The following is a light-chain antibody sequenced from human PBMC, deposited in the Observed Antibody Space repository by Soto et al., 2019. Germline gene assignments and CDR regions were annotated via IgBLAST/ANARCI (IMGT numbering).Light chain of an antibody. V-gene: IGLV1-47*02. CDR2: STN. Sequence: QSVLTQPPSASGTPGQRVTISCSGSTSNIGSTSNIGCDYVYWYQQLPGTAPKLLIYSTNQRPSGVPDRISGSKSGTSATLANSGLRFEDEADYYCAVWDDSLSGWVFGGGTKLTVL. CDR3: AVWDDSLSGWV. J-gene: IGLJ3*02. CDR1: TSNIGSTSNIGCDY.